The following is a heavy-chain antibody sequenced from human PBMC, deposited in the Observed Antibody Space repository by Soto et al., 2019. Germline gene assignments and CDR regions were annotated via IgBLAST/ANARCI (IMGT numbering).Heavy chain of an antibody. D-gene: IGHD3-10*01. Sequence: ASVKVSCKASGGTFSSYAISWVRQAPGQGLEWMGGIIPIFGTANYAQKFQGRVTITADESTSTAYMELSSLRSEDTAVYYCAAEFRFTMLLGVKPYYYYGMDVWGQGTTVTVSS. V-gene: IGHV1-69*13. CDR1: GGTFSSYA. J-gene: IGHJ6*02. CDR2: IIPIFGTA. CDR3: AAEFRFTMLLGVKPYYYYGMDV.